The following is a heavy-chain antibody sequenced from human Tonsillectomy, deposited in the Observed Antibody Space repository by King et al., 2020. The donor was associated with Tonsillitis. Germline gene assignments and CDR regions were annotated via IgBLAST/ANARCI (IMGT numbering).Heavy chain of an antibody. Sequence: VQLVESGSEVKKPGASVKVSCRTSGYTFTSNGVSWVRQAPGQGLEWMGWISTYNGHTNYAQKFQGRLTMTANTYTSTVDMELRSLRTDDTAVYYCAREVYAGVWYYFAHWGQGSLVAVSS. D-gene: IGHD2/OR15-2a*01. J-gene: IGHJ4*02. CDR3: AREVYAGVWYYFAH. CDR1: GYTFTSNG. CDR2: ISTYNGHT. V-gene: IGHV1-18*01.